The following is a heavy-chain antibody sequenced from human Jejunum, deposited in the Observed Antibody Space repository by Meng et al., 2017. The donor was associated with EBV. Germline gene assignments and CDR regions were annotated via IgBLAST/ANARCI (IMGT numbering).Heavy chain of an antibody. Sequence: QVELGRFGDGVMKTGASSNDFCRASSYTFTTNYISEVRQATRQGLEYMGWMIPDNGETGYAQNFQRRLTMNRYNSISTAYMELSSLISDDATVYYCARGDGYNLYWGQGTLVTVSS. V-gene: IGHV1-8*01. CDR1: SYTFTTNY. J-gene: IGHJ4*02. D-gene: IGHD5-24*01. CDR2: MIPDNGET. CDR3: ARGDGYNLY.